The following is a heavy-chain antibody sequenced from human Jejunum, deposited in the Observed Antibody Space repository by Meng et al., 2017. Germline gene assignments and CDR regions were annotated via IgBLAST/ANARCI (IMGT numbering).Heavy chain of an antibody. V-gene: IGHV3-23*01. CDR2: ISNAGEI. J-gene: IGHJ4*02. CDR3: AKFRGSTWSRWFFDY. Sequence: GESLKISCAGSGLTFSSYSLHWVRQAPGKGLECVSSISNAGEIYYTDSVKGRFTISRDNSKNTLYVQMNSLRVEDTAVYYCAKFRGSTWSRWFFDYWVQGTLVTVSS. D-gene: IGHD6-13*01. CDR1: GLTFSSYS.